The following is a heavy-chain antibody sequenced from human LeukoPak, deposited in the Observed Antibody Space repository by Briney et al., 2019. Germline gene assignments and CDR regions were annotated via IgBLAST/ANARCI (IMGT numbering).Heavy chain of an antibody. CDR3: ARFSGLPDSLDY. CDR1: GDSVSSNSAA. CDR2: TYYRYKWYN. Sequence: SQTLSLTCAISGDSVSSNSAAWNWLRQSPSRGLEWLGRTYYRYKWYNDYAVSVKSRITINPDTSKNQCSLQLNSVTPEDTAVYYCARFSGLPDSLDYWGEGTLVTVSS. V-gene: IGHV6-1*01. D-gene: IGHD3-10*01. J-gene: IGHJ4*02.